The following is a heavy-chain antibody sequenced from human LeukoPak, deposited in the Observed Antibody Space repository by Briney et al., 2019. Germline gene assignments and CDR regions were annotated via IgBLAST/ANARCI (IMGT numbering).Heavy chain of an antibody. CDR2: ISSSSSYM. D-gene: IGHD3-22*01. J-gene: IGHJ3*02. CDR3: ARDRGALWYDTSGFAFDI. Sequence: PGGSLRLSCAASGFGFSTNSMNWVRKAQGQGLELVSSISSSSSYMFYADSVKGRFTISRDNAKKSLYLQMNSLRAEDTAVYYCARDRGALWYDTSGFAFDIWGQGTMVTVSS. CDR1: GFGFSTNS. V-gene: IGHV3-21*01.